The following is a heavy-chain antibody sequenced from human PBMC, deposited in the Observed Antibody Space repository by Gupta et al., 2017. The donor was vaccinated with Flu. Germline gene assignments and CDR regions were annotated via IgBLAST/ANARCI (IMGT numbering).Heavy chain of an antibody. CDR1: GGSFSGYH. CDR2: INHSGST. J-gene: IGHJ6*02. Sequence: QVQLQQSGAGLLKPSETLSLTCAVYGGSFSGYHWGWTRQPQGTGLEWIGEINHSGSTNYNPSLKSRVTISVDTSKNQFSLKLSSVTAADTAVYYCARSTKRGYSGSIRGYYGMDVWGQGTTVTVSS. CDR3: ARSTKRGYSGSIRGYYGMDV. V-gene: IGHV4-34*01. D-gene: IGHD5-12*01.